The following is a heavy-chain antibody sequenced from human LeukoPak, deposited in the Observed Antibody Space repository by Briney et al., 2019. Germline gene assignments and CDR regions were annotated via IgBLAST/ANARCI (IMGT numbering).Heavy chain of an antibody. CDR3: AEEDYYDSSGPHGT. CDR1: GFTFSSYA. J-gene: IGHJ5*02. D-gene: IGHD3-22*01. Sequence: GGSLRLSCAASGFTFSSYAVSWVRQAPGKGLEWVSAISGSGGSTYYADSVKGRFTISRDNSKNTLYLQMNSLRAEDTAVYYCAEEDYYDSSGPHGTWGQGTLVTVSS. CDR2: ISGSGGST. V-gene: IGHV3-23*01.